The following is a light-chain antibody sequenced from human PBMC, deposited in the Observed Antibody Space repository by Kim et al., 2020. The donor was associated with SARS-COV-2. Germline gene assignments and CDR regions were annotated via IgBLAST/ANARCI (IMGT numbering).Light chain of an antibody. CDR3: QQYNNWPWT. V-gene: IGKV3D-15*03. J-gene: IGKJ2*01. CDR1: QSVSSN. CDR2: GAS. Sequence: EIVMTQSPATLSVSPGERATLSCRASQSVSSNLAWYQQKPGQAPRLLIYGASIRATGIPARFSGSGSGTEFTLTISILQSEDFAVYYCQQYNNWPWTFGQGTKLEI.